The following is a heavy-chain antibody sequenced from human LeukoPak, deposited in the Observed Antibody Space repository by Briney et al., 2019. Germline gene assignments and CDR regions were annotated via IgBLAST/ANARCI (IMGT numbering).Heavy chain of an antibody. Sequence: PSETLSLTCTVSGGSISSHYWSWIRQPPGKGLEWIGYIYYSGSTNYNPSLKSRVTISVDTSKNQFSLKLSSVTAADTAVYYCARRGYSYGGSAFDYWGQGTLVTASS. CDR3: ARRGYSYGGSAFDY. D-gene: IGHD5-18*01. J-gene: IGHJ4*02. CDR2: IYYSGST. V-gene: IGHV4-59*08. CDR1: GGSISSHY.